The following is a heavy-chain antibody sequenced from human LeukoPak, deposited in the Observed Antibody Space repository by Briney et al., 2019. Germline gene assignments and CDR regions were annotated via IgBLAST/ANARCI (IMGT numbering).Heavy chain of an antibody. CDR1: GYSISSGYY. V-gene: IGHV4-38-2*02. CDR2: IYHSGST. J-gene: IGHJ4*02. D-gene: IGHD1-26*01. Sequence: SETLSLTCTVSGYSISSGYYWGWIRQPPGKGLEWIGSIYHSGSTYYNPSLKSRVTISVDTSKNQFSLKLSSVTAADTAVYYCASSGSYLSQLFDYWGQGTLVTVSS. CDR3: ASSGSYLSQLFDY.